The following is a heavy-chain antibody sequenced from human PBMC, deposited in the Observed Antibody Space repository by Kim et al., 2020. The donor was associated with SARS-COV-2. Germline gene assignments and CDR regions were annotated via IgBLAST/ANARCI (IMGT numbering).Heavy chain of an antibody. Sequence: RSFYNPSLSSGVTISAATSQNQFSLKVTSVTAADTAVYYCARVRGNWFDPWGQGTLVTVSS. CDR3: ARVRGNWFDP. CDR2: RS. D-gene: IGHD3-10*01. V-gene: IGHV4-39*01. J-gene: IGHJ5*02.